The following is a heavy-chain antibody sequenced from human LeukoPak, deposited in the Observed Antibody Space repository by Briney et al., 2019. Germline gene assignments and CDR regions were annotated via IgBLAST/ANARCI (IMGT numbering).Heavy chain of an antibody. CDR2: INPNSGGT. J-gene: IGHJ5*02. Sequence: PGASVKVSCKASGYTLTGYYMHWVRQAPGQGLEWMGWINPNSGGTNYAQKFQGRVTMTRDTSISTAYMELSRLRSDDTAVYYCARDSAGVYDPNWFDPWGQGTLVTVSS. CDR3: ARDSAGVYDPNWFDP. V-gene: IGHV1-2*02. D-gene: IGHD5/OR15-5a*01. CDR1: GYTLTGYY.